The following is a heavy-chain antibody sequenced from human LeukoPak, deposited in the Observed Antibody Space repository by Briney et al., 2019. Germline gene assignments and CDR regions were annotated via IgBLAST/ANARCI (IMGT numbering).Heavy chain of an antibody. CDR1: GHSISSGYY. CDR2: IYHSGST. D-gene: IGHD6-6*01. V-gene: IGHV4-38-2*02. Sequence: SETLSLTCAVSGHSISSGYYWGWIRQPPGKGLEWIGSIYHSGSTYYNPSLKSRVTISVDTSKNQFSLKLSSVTAADTAVYYCARDPSEYSSSSITFDYWGQGTLVTVSS. CDR3: ARDPSEYSSSSITFDY. J-gene: IGHJ4*02.